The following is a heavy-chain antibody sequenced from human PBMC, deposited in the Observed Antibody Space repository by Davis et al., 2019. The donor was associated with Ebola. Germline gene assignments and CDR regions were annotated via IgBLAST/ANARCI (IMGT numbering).Heavy chain of an antibody. CDR2: ISWHTVKT. D-gene: IGHD5-12*01. Sequence: GGSLRLSCAASGFTFTTYAMHWVRQPPGQGLEWVASISWHTVKTGYSDSVKGRFTISRDNAKKSLYLEMNNVRLEDAASYYCVKDKGSGYYNEANMNNFYYYYAMDVWGKGTTVTVSS. CDR1: GFTFTTYA. CDR3: VKDKGSGYYNEANMNNFYYYYAMDV. J-gene: IGHJ6*04. V-gene: IGHV3-9*01.